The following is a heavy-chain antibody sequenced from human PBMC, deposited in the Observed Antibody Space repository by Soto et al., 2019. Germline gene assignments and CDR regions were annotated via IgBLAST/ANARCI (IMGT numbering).Heavy chain of an antibody. D-gene: IGHD3-16*01. Sequence: QVQLVQSVAEVKNPGASVKVSCKASGYSFTRYGIGWARQAPGQGLEWMGWINAYNGNTNYAQNLQGRLTLTTDTTATSAFMELRSLRSNDTAIYYCAMVDVYVTPSPQDVWGEGTTVTVS. CDR3: AMVDVYVTPSPQDV. CDR2: INAYNGNT. CDR1: GYSFTRYG. V-gene: IGHV1-18*01. J-gene: IGHJ6*02.